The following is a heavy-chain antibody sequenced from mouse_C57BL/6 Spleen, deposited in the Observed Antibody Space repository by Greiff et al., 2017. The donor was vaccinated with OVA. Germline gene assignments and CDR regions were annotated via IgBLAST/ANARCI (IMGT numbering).Heavy chain of an antibody. Sequence: QVQLKQPGAELVKPGASVKLSCKASGYTFTSYWMQWVKQRPGQGLEWIGEIDPSDSYTNYNQKFKGKATLTVDTSSSTAYMQLSSLTSEDSAVYYCARDPIGDWYFDVWGTGTTVTVSS. CDR2: IDPSDSYT. CDR3: ARDPIGDWYFDV. V-gene: IGHV1-50*01. D-gene: IGHD2-14*01. J-gene: IGHJ1*03. CDR1: GYTFTSYW.